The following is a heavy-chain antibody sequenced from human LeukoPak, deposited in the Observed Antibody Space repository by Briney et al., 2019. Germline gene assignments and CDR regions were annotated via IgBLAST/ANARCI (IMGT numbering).Heavy chain of an antibody. CDR3: ARVQYGYYLS. Sequence: ASVKVSCKASGYTFTNYYVHWVRQAPGQGLEWMGIINPSGGGTNYTHKFQGRITMTRDTSTSTVYMELSSLRFEDTAVYYCARVQYGYYLSWGQGTVVTVSS. V-gene: IGHV1-46*01. CDR2: INPSGGGT. J-gene: IGHJ5*02. CDR1: GYTFTNYY. D-gene: IGHD5-24*01.